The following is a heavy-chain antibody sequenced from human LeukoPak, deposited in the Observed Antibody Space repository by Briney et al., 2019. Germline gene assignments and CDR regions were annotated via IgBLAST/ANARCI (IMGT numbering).Heavy chain of an antibody. V-gene: IGHV3-30*18. D-gene: IGHD6-19*01. J-gene: IGHJ4*02. CDR3: AKDHAAVAGYCFDY. CDR2: ISYDGSNK. Sequence: GRSLRLSCAASGFTFSSYGMHWVRQAPGKGLEWVAVISYDGSNKYYADSVKGRFTISRDNSKNTLYLQMNSLRAEDTAVYYCAKDHAAVAGYCFDYWGQGTLVTVSS. CDR1: GFTFSSYG.